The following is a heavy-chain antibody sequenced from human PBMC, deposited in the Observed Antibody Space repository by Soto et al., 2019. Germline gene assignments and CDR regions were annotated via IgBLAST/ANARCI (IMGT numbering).Heavy chain of an antibody. D-gene: IGHD6-13*01. J-gene: IGHJ4*02. CDR2: SDYTGGT. Sequence: LETLSLTCTVSGGSISNYYWSWIRQPPGKGLEWIGYSDYTGGTNFSPSFRGRATISDDTSKNQLSLRLNSVTSADTAVYYCARGGGSWTYFDYWGLGILVTVSS. CDR3: ARGGGSWTYFDY. V-gene: IGHV4-59*01. CDR1: GGSISNYY.